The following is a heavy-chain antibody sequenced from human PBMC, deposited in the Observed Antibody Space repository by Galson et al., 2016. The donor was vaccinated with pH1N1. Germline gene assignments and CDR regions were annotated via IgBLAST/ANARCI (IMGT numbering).Heavy chain of an antibody. Sequence: SLRLSCAASGFTFNNYWMYWVRQAPGKGLVWVSRISPDGTDTLNADSVRGRFTITRDNSKNPLFLQMNSLGAEDTAMYYCTAYNWGSPFDVWGQGAMVTV. CDR2: ISPDGTDT. V-gene: IGHV3-74*01. D-gene: IGHD7-27*01. CDR3: TAYNWGSPFDV. J-gene: IGHJ3*01. CDR1: GFTFNNYW.